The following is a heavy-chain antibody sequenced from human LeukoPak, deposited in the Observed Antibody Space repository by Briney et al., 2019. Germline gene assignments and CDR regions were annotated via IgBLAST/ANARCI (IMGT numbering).Heavy chain of an antibody. Sequence: KYGESLKISCKGSGYNFSNYWIGWVRQMPGKGLEWMGIIYPDDSDTRYSPYFQGQVTISADKSISTAYLQWSSLKASDTAIYYCARHYYDSSRYYYYWGQGTLVTVSS. J-gene: IGHJ4*02. CDR2: IYPDDSDT. CDR3: ARHYYDSSRYYYY. V-gene: IGHV5-51*01. D-gene: IGHD3-22*01. CDR1: GYNFSNYW.